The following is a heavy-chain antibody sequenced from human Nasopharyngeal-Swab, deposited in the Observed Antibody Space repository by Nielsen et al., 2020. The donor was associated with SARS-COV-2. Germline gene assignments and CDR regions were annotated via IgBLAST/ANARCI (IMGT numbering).Heavy chain of an antibody. CDR3: ARDPDSRDGSTFDY. D-gene: IGHD5-24*01. J-gene: IGHJ4*02. V-gene: IGHV3-30-3*01. CDR1: GFTFSSYA. Sequence: GESLKISCVASGFTFSSYAMHWVRQAPGKGLEWVAVISYDGSNKYYADSVKGRFTISRDNSKNTLYLQMNSLRAEDTAVYYCARDPDSRDGSTFDYWGQGTLVTVSS. CDR2: ISYDGSNK.